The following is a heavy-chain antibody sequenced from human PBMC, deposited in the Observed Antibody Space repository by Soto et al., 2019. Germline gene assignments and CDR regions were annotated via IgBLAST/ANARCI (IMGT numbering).Heavy chain of an antibody. CDR1: GYTFTSYG. J-gene: IGHJ4*02. CDR2: ISAYNGNT. CDR3: ARDQWGARRPLDY. D-gene: IGHD3-16*01. Sequence: QVQLVQSGAEVKKPGASVKVSCKASGYTFTSYGISWVRQAPGQGLEWVGWISAYNGNTNYAQKFQGRVTMTTDTSTSTVYRELWSLRSDDMAVYYGARDQWGARRPLDYWGQGTLVTVSS. V-gene: IGHV1-18*03.